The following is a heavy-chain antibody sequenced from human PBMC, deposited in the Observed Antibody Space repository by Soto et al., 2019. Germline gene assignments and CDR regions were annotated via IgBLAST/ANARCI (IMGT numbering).Heavy chain of an antibody. J-gene: IGHJ3*02. CDR1: GYSFTSYW. D-gene: IGHD2-21*02. V-gene: IGHV5-51*01. CDR3: ARHKMTVIYRYCGGDCLAYDAFDI. Sequence: PGESLKISCKGSGYSFTSYWIGWVRQMPGKGLEWMGIIYPGDSDTRYSPSFQGQVTISADKSISTAYLQWSSLKASDNAMYYCARHKMTVIYRYCGGDCLAYDAFDIWGQGTMVTVSS. CDR2: IYPGDSDT.